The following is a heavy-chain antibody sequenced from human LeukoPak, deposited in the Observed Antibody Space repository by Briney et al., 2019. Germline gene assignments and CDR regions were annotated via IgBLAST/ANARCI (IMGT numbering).Heavy chain of an antibody. V-gene: IGHV3-30*02. Sequence: PGGSLRLSCAASGFIFSSYGMHWVRQAPGKGLEWVAFTRYDGSNKYYADSVKGRFTISRDNPKNTLYLQMNSLRAEDTAVYYCANTPYVDTAMVPLSYFDYWGQGTLVTVSS. CDR2: TRYDGSNK. D-gene: IGHD5-18*01. J-gene: IGHJ4*02. CDR1: GFIFSSYG. CDR3: ANTPYVDTAMVPLSYFDY.